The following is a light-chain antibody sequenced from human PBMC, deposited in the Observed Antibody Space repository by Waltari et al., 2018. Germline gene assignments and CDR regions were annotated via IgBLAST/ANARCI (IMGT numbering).Light chain of an antibody. J-gene: IGKJ1*01. CDR3: QKYGSLPAT. CDR1: QNVTKY. V-gene: IGKV3-20*01. Sequence: CRASQNVTKYVTCDQHKPGPAPRLLIYDASSRATGIPDRVSGSGSGTDFSLTISRLEPEDFAVYYCQKYGSLPATFGQGTKVEIK. CDR2: DAS.